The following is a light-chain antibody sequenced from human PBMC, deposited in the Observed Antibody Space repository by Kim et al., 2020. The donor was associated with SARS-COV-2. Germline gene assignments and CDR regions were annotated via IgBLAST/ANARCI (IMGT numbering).Light chain of an antibody. J-gene: IGKJ1*01. V-gene: IGKV1-5*03. CDR1: QSMNIG. CDR2: KTS. Sequence: VGDRVPLTGRDSQSMNIGLACDQQKPGKDPKLLIYKTSSLESGVPSRFSGSGAGTEFTLTISGLQPDDFATDHCQQYNIYPWTFGQGTKVDIK. CDR3: QQYNIYPWT.